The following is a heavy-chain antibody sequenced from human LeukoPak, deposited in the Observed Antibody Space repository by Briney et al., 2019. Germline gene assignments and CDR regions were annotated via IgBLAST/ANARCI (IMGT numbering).Heavy chain of an antibody. Sequence: GGSLRLSCAASGFTFSSYEMNWVRQAPGKGLEWVSYISSSGSTIYYADSVKGRFTISRDNAKNSLYLQMNSLRAEDTAVYYCARDHSTIFGVVTYDCWGQGTLVTVSS. CDR1: GFTFSSYE. D-gene: IGHD3-3*01. J-gene: IGHJ4*02. CDR3: ARDHSTIFGVVTYDC. V-gene: IGHV3-48*03. CDR2: ISSSGSTI.